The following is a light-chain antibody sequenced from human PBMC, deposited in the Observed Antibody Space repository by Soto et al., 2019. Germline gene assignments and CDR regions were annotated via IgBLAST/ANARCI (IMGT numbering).Light chain of an antibody. CDR1: QSVSSNF. Sequence: EIVLRHSPGTVYLSPGDIDTIYCSASQSVSSNFLAWYQQKPGQAPRLLIYGASSRATGIPARFSASGSGTDFTLTISDVQPEDFALYYCHQRQSWPRTFGQGTKVDIK. CDR3: HQRQSWPRT. V-gene: IGKV3-20*01. CDR2: GAS. J-gene: IGKJ1*01.